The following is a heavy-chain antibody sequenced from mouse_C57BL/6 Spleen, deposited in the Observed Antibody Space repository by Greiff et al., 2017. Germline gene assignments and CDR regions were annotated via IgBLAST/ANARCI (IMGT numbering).Heavy chain of an antibody. J-gene: IGHJ3*01. Sequence: QVQLQQPGAELVKPGASVKMSCKASGYTFTSYWIPWVKQRPGQGLEWIGDIYPGSGSTNYNEKFKSKATLTVDTSSSTAYMQLSSLTSEDCAVYYCARSDYDRGGCAYWGQGTLVTVSA. CDR3: ARSDYDRGGCAY. CDR1: GYTFTSYW. V-gene: IGHV1-55*01. D-gene: IGHD2-4*01. CDR2: IYPGSGST.